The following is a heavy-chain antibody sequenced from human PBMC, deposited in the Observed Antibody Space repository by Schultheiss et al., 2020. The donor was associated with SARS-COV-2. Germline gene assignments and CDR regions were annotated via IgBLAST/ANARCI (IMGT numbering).Heavy chain of an antibody. D-gene: IGHD6-13*01. CDR3: ARFVAAAFGYYYYGMDV. Sequence: GGSLRLSCAASGFTFSSYWMHWVRQAPGKGLVWVSRINSDGSSTSYADSVKGRFTISRDNAKNTLYLQMNSLRAEDTAVYYCARFVAAAFGYYYYGMDVWGQGTTVTVSS. V-gene: IGHV3-74*01. CDR1: GFTFSSYW. CDR2: INSDGSST. J-gene: IGHJ6*02.